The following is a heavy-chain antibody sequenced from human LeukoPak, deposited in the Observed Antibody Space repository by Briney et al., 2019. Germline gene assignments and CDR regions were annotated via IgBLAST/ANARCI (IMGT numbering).Heavy chain of an antibody. Sequence: SQTLSLTCAISGDSVSSGIASWSWLRQSPSRDLEWLGRTYHRSQWYNDFAVSVRGRISINPDTSKNQFSLQLNSVTPEDTAVYYCARDSWDRGRGFDYWGQGTLVTVSS. CDR2: TYHRSQWYN. D-gene: IGHD1-26*01. V-gene: IGHV6-1*01. CDR1: GDSVSSGIAS. CDR3: ARDSWDRGRGFDY. J-gene: IGHJ4*02.